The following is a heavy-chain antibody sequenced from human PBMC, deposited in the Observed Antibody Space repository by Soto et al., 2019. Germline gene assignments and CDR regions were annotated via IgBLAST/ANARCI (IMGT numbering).Heavy chain of an antibody. V-gene: IGHV4-59*01. CDR3: AREGYRSGWSGICALNWFDS. CDR2: IYYSGST. J-gene: IGHJ5*01. CDR1: GGSISPYY. D-gene: IGHD6-19*01. Sequence: QVQLQESGPGLVKPSETLSLTCTVSGGSISPYYWSWIRQPPGKGLEWIGYIYYSGSTNYNPSLKSRVTISVDTSKNQFSLKLSSVTAADTAVYYCAREGYRSGWSGICALNWFDSWGQGTLVTVSS.